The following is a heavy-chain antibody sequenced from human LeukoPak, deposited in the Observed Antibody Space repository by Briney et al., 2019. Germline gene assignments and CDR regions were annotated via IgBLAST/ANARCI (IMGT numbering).Heavy chain of an antibody. CDR3: ARLNFLDSSGLHHFGH. D-gene: IGHD6-25*01. Sequence: SESLSLTCTASGGTISHYYRNWVRQPPGKGLEWIAYINYSGNTDYNPSLKSRVTISVDTSKNHFSLKLNSVTAADTAVYYCARLNFLDSSGLHHFGHWGQGTLVTVSS. V-gene: IGHV4-59*08. J-gene: IGHJ4*02. CDR2: INYSGNT. CDR1: GGTISHYY.